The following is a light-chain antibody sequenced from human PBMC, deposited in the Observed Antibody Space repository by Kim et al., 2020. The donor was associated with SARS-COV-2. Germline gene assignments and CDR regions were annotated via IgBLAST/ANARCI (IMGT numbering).Light chain of an antibody. CDR3: QVWDSSSDHRVV. CDR1: SIGSKS. CDR2: YDS. Sequence: PGKAARITCGGNSIGSKSVLWYQQEPGQAPVLVISYDSDRPSGIPERFSGSNSGNTATLTISRVEAGDEADYYCQVWDSSSDHRVVFGGGTQLTVL. J-gene: IGLJ2*01. V-gene: IGLV3-21*04.